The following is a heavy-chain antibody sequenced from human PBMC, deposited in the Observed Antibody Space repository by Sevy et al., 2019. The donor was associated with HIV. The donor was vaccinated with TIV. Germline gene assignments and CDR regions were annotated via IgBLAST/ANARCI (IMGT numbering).Heavy chain of an antibody. Sequence: ASVKGSSKASGDTFTNNYIHWVRQAPGQCLEWMGMVDPSAGNTTYARKWQGRVTMTRDTSTSILYMDLSSLRSEDTAVYYCVRADPDQHFDSWGQGTLVTVSS. CDR3: VRADPDQHFDS. CDR2: VDPSAGNT. CDR1: GDTFTNNY. V-gene: IGHV1-46*04. J-gene: IGHJ4*02.